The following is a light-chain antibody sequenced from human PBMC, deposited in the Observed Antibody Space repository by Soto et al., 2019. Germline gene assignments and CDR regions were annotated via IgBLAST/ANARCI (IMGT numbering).Light chain of an antibody. CDR1: QSISSL. Sequence: DIQITQSPSTLSASVGDRVTITCRASQSISSLLAWYQQKPGKAPNLLIYDVSNLESGVPSRFSGSGSGTEFTLTISSLQPDDFATYYCQEYTSFWYTFGQGTRLELK. J-gene: IGKJ2*01. CDR3: QEYTSFWYT. V-gene: IGKV1-5*01. CDR2: DVS.